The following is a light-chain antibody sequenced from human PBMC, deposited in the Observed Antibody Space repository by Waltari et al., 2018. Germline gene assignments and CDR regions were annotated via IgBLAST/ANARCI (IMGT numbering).Light chain of an antibody. J-gene: IGKJ2*01. V-gene: IGKV4-1*01. CDR3: QQYYSTPPT. CDR1: LWRCNFRNY. Sequence: LWRCNFRNYLSWYQQKSGQTPKLLIYWASTRESGVPDRFSGSGSGTNFTLTISGLQAEDVAVYYCQQYYSTPPTFGQGTKLKIK. CDR2: WAS.